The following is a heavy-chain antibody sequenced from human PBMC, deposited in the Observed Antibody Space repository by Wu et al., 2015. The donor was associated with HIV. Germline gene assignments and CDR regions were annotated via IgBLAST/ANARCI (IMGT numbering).Heavy chain of an antibody. CDR3: ARGETVTADPIYYYYGMDV. D-gene: IGHD1-26*01. CDR2: IIPIFGTA. Sequence: QVQLVQSGAEVKKPGSSVKVSCKASGGTFSSYAISWVRQAPGQGLEWMGGIIPIFGTANYAQKFQGRVTITTDESTSTAYMELSSLRSEDTAVYYCARGETVTADPIYYYYGMDVWGQGDHGSPSP. V-gene: IGHV1-69*05. CDR1: GGTFSSYA. J-gene: IGHJ6*02.